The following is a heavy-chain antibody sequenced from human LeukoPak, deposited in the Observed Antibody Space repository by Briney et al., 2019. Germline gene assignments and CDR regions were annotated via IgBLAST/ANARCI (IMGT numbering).Heavy chain of an antibody. CDR1: GFTFSSYW. CDR2: INQDGTEK. J-gene: IGHJ4*02. CDR3: ARGPLIAAAGTW. V-gene: IGHV3-7*03. Sequence: PGGSLRLSCAASGFTFSSYWMSWVRRAPGEGLEWVAKINQDGTEKAYVDSVRGRFTISRDNAKNSLFLQMNSLRAEDTAVYYCARGPLIAAAGTWWGQGTLVTVSS. D-gene: IGHD6-13*01.